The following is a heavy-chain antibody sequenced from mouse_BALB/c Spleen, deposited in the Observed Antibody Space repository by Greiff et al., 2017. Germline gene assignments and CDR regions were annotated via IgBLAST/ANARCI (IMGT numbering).Heavy chain of an antibody. Sequence: QVQLKESGPGLVAPSQSLSITCTVSGFSLTSYGVHWVRQPPGKGLEWLGVIWAGGSTNYNSALMSRLSISKDNSKSQVFLKMNSLQTDDTAMYYCARDGYYLPWFAYWGQGTLVTVSA. CDR1: GFSLTSYG. J-gene: IGHJ3*01. V-gene: IGHV2-9*02. CDR2: IWAGGST. CDR3: ARDGYYLPWFAY. D-gene: IGHD2-3*01.